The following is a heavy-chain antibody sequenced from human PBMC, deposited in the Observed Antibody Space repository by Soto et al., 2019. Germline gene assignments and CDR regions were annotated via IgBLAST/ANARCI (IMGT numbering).Heavy chain of an antibody. CDR3: ARDSGSSWYFGMVV. D-gene: IGHD6-13*01. Sequence: QVQLVESGGGVVQPGRSLRLSCAASGFTFSNYAMHWVRQAPGKGLEWVAVISHDGFNKYYADSVKGRFTISRDSSKNTLYLQMNSLRVEDTAMYSCARDSGSSWYFGMVVWGQGTTVTVSS. CDR1: GFTFSNYA. V-gene: IGHV3-30-3*01. J-gene: IGHJ6*02. CDR2: ISHDGFNK.